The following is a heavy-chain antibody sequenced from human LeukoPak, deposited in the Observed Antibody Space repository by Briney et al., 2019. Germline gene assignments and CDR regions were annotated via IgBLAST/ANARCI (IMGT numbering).Heavy chain of an antibody. Sequence: PSETLSLTCTVSGGSVSSDSYYWTWIRQPPGKGLEWIGYIYYSGSTNYNASLKSRVTISVDTSQNQFSLKLSSVTAADTAVYYCARGGSLVVVPTAVMGWFDPWGQGTLVTVSS. CDR1: GGSVSSDSYY. CDR2: IYYSGST. D-gene: IGHD2-2*01. V-gene: IGHV4-61*01. J-gene: IGHJ5*02. CDR3: ARGGSLVVVPTAVMGWFDP.